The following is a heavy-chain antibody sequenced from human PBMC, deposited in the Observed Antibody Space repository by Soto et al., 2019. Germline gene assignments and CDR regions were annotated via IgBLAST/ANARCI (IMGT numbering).Heavy chain of an antibody. J-gene: IGHJ4*02. CDR2: IWYDGSNK. D-gene: IGHD4-17*01. CDR1: GFTFSSYG. CDR3: ARYGPKEYDTITKFKDYGDYSYYFDY. Sequence: QVQLVESGGGVVQPGRSLRLSCAASGFTFSSYGMHWDRQAPGKGLEWVAVIWYDGSNKYYADSLKGRFTISRDNSKNTLHLQMNSQRAGDTAVYYCARYGPKEYDTITKFKDYGDYSYYFDYWGQGTLVTVSS. V-gene: IGHV3-33*01.